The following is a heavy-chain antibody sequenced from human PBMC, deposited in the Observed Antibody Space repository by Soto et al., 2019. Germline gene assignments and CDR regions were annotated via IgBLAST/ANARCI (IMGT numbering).Heavy chain of an antibody. J-gene: IGHJ6*02. D-gene: IGHD5-18*01. Sequence: ASVKVSCKASGYTFTSYGISWVRQAPGQGLEWMGWISAYNGNTNYAQKLQGRVTMITDTSTSTAYMELRSLRSDDTAVYYCARYTGRDTAMVIHRYYYGMDVWGQGTTVTVSS. CDR3: ARYTGRDTAMVIHRYYYGMDV. CDR2: ISAYNGNT. CDR1: GYTFTSYG. V-gene: IGHV1-18*01.